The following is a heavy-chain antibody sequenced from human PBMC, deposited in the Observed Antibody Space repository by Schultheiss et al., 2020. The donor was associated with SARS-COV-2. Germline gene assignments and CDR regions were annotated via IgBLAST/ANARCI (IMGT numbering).Heavy chain of an antibody. D-gene: IGHD6-13*01. CDR1: GFTFSDYY. CDR3: AKDTLAAAGPEDY. Sequence: GGSLRLSCAASGFTFSDYYMSWIRQAPGKGLEWVSYISSSGSTIYYADSVKGRFTISRDNAKNSLYLQMNSLRAEDTAVYYCAKDTLAAAGPEDYWGQGTLVTVSS. J-gene: IGHJ4*02. V-gene: IGHV3-11*01. CDR2: ISSSGSTI.